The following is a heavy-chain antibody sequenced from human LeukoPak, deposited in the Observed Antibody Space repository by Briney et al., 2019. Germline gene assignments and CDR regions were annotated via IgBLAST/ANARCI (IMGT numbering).Heavy chain of an antibody. CDR1: DDSITMYY. J-gene: IGHJ6*03. CDR2: VDHTGST. V-gene: IGHV4-59*01. CDR3: ARGRVSSSTWYSTYYYYFYMDV. Sequence: PSEALSLTCSVSDDSITMYYWTWIRQPPGKGLEWIGYVDHTGSTNFNPSLNGRVSISRDTTKNLFSLRLRSVTAADTAVYFCARGRVSSSTWYSTYYYYFYMDVWGKGTTVTVSS. D-gene: IGHD1-1*01.